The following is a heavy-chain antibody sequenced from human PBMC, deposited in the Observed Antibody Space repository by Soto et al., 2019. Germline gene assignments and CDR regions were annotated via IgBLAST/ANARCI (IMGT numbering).Heavy chain of an antibody. J-gene: IGHJ4*02. D-gene: IGHD6-13*01. CDR3: AKERPLAADKFDY. Sequence: GGSLRLSCASSGFTCISYGMHLVRQAPGKGLEWVSAITGSGSNTYYADSVKGRFTISRDNSKNTLYLQMNSLRAEDTAVYYCAKERPLAADKFDYWGQGTLVTVSS. CDR2: ITGSGSNT. CDR1: GFTCISYG. V-gene: IGHV3-23*01.